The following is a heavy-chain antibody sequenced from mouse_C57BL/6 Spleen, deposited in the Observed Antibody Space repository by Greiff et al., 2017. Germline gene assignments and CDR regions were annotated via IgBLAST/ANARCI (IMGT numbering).Heavy chain of an antibody. CDR1: GFTFNTYA. J-gene: IGHJ1*03. D-gene: IGHD1-1*01. CDR3: VRSGSSYWYFDV. CDR2: IRSKSSNYAT. V-gene: IGHV10-3*01. Sequence: EVQGVESGGGLVQPKGSLKLSCAASGFTFNTYALHWVRQAPGKGLEWVARIRSKSSNYATYYADSVKDRFTISRDDSQSMLYLQMNNLKTEDTAMYYCVRSGSSYWYFDVWGTGTTVTVSS.